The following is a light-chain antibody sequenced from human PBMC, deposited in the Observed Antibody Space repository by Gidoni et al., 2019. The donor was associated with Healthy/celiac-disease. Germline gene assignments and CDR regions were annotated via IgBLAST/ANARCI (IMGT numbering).Light chain of an antibody. CDR1: KLGAKY. V-gene: IGLV3-1*01. CDR2: QDS. J-gene: IGLJ2*01. CDR3: QAWDSSPGV. Sequence: SYELTQPPSVSVAPGQTASITCSGDKLGAKYACWYQQKPGQSPVLVIYQDSKRPSGIPERFSGSNSGNTATLTISGTQAMDEADYYCQAWDSSPGVFGGGTKLTVL.